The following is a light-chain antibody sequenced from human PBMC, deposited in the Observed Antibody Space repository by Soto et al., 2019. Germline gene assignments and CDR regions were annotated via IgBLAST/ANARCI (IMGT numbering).Light chain of an antibody. CDR1: QGISSY. J-gene: IGKJ1*01. CDR3: QQLNSYPWT. CDR2: AAS. Sequence: DIQFTQSPSFLSASLGDRVALTCRASQGISSYLAWYQQKPGKAPKLLIYAASTLQSGVPSRFSGSGSGTEFTLTISSLQPEDFATYYCQQLNSYPWTFGQGTKVDIK. V-gene: IGKV1-9*01.